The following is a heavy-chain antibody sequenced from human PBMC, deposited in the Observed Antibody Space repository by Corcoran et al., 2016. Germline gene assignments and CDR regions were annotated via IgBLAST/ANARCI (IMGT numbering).Heavy chain of an antibody. D-gene: IGHD1-7*01. V-gene: IGHV3-33*01. CDR2: IWYDGSNK. CDR1: GFTFSSYG. J-gene: IGHJ6*02. CDR3: ASAELGPYYYGMDV. Sequence: QVQLVESGGGVVQPGRSLRLSCAASGFTFSSYGMHWVRQAPGKGLEWVAVIWYDGSNKYYADSVKGRFTISRDNSKNTLYLQMNSLRAEDTAVYYCASAELGPYYYGMDVWGQGTTVTVSS.